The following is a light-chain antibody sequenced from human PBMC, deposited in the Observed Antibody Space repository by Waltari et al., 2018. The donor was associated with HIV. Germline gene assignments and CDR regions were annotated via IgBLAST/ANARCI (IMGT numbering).Light chain of an antibody. Sequence: QSVLTQPPSTSGNPGQGVTISCSGSSTNIGRNYVSWYRHLPGTTPKLLINRSYHPPSGVPDRFSASKSGTSASLAISGLQSEDEAVYYCAAWDHGLTGPNWVFGGGTRLTVL. CDR1: STNIGRNY. CDR3: AAWDHGLTGPNWV. J-gene: IGLJ3*02. CDR2: RSY. V-gene: IGLV1-47*01.